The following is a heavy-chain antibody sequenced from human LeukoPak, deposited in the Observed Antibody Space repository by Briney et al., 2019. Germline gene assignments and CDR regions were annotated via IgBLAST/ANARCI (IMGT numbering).Heavy chain of an antibody. CDR2: IKQDGSEK. V-gene: IGHV3-7*01. CDR3: ASSIQLWLRYYYMDV. J-gene: IGHJ6*03. CDR1: GFTFSSYW. D-gene: IGHD5-18*01. Sequence: GGSLRLSCAASGFTFSSYWMSWVRQAPGKGLEWAANIKQDGSEKYYVDSVKGRFTISRDNAKNSLYLQMNSLRAEDTAVYYCASSIQLWLRYYYMDVWGKGTTVTVSS.